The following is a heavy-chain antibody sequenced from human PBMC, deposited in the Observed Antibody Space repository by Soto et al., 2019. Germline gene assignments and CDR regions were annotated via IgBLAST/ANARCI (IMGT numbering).Heavy chain of an antibody. J-gene: IGHJ6*03. Sequence: PSETLSLTCAVYGGSFSGYYWSWIRQPPGKGLEWIGEINHSGSTNYNPSLKSRVTISVDTSKNQFSLKLSSVTAADTAVYYCARRSDYHYYYYYYMDVWGKGTTVTSP. V-gene: IGHV4-34*01. CDR2: INHSGST. CDR1: GGSFSGYY. D-gene: IGHD1-26*01. CDR3: ARRSDYHYYYYYYMDV.